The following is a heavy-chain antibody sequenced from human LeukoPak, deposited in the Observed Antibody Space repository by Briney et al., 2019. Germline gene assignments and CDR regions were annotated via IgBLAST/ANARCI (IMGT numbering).Heavy chain of an antibody. Sequence: GASVKVSCKVSGYSLSELSVHWVRQAPGIGLEWMGGFTPEHGETTYAQNFHGRVTMTEDTSTGTAYMEWSSLRSDDTAMYYCATGDYGGIYFDFWGRGTLVTVSP. V-gene: IGHV1-24*01. CDR1: GYSLSELS. CDR2: FTPEHGET. D-gene: IGHD4-23*01. J-gene: IGHJ4*02. CDR3: ATGDYGGIYFDF.